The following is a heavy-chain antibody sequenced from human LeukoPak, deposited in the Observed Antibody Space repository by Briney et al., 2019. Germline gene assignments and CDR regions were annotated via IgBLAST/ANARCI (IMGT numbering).Heavy chain of an antibody. J-gene: IGHJ4*02. CDR1: GGSFSGYY. Sequence: SETLSLTCAVYGGSFSGYYWRWIRQPPGKGLEWGGYIYLSGNTYYNPSLKSRVTISVDTSKNQFSLKLSSVTAADPALYYCARWSVLRGSSGYYRYYYFDYWGQGTLVTVSS. CDR3: ARWSVLRGSSGYYRYYYFDY. CDR2: IYLSGNT. D-gene: IGHD3-22*01. V-gene: IGHV4-34*09.